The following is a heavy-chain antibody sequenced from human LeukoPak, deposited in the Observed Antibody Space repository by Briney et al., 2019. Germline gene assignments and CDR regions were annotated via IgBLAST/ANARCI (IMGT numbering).Heavy chain of an antibody. CDR1: GFTFSNYA. J-gene: IGHJ3*02. CDR2: ISGGGGGGSI. Sequence: PGGSLRLSCAASGFTFSNYAMTWVRQAPGKGLEWVSTISGGGGGGSIYYADSVKGRFTISRDNARNALDLQMNSLRAEDAAVYYCARSVMTGSTTRAFDMWGQGTMVTVSS. D-gene: IGHD2/OR15-2a*01. V-gene: IGHV3-23*01. CDR3: ARSVMTGSTTRAFDM.